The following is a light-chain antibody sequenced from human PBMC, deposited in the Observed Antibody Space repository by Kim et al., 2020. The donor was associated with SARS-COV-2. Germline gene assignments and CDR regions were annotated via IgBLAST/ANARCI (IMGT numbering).Light chain of an antibody. Sequence: SASVGDRVTNTCRASQGISRWFAWYQQKPGKAPKLLIYKASSLESGVPSRFSGSGSGTEFTLTISSLQPDDFATYYFQQYNSYSYSFGQGTKLEIK. CDR3: QQYNSYSYS. CDR2: KAS. CDR1: QGISRW. V-gene: IGKV1-5*03. J-gene: IGKJ2*03.